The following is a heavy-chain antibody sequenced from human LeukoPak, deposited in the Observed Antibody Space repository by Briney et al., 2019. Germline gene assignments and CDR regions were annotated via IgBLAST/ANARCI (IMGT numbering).Heavy chain of an antibody. J-gene: IGHJ6*03. Sequence: GGSLRLSCAASGFTFSSYGMHWVRQAPGKGLEWVAFIRYDGSNKYYADSVKGRFTNSRDNSKNTLYLQMNSLRAEDTAVYYCARVYRNEEGFWTPNNYMDVWGKGTTVTISS. CDR2: IRYDGSNK. V-gene: IGHV3-30*02. D-gene: IGHD3/OR15-3a*01. CDR3: ARVYRNEEGFWTPNNYMDV. CDR1: GFTFSSYG.